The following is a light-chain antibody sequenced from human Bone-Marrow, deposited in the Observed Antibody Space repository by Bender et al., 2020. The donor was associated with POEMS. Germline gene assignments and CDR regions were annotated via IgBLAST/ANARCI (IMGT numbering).Light chain of an antibody. J-gene: IGLJ2*01. CDR3: YSAADNTLV. Sequence: SCELTQPSSVSVSPGQTATITCSGEILAKKYARWLQQKPGQAPVVVISRDSDRPSGIPMRFSGSSSGTTVTLTISGAQVDDEADYYCYSAADNTLVFGGGTSLTVL. CDR2: RDS. V-gene: IGLV3-27*01. CDR1: ILAKKY.